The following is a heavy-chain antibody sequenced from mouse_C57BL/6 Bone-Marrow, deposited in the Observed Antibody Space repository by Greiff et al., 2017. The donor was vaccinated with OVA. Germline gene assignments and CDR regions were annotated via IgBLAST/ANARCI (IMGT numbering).Heavy chain of an antibody. CDR3: ARLLRFDAMDY. Sequence: QVQLQQPGAELVKPGASVKLSCKASGYTFTSYWMQWVKQRPGQGLEWIGEIDPSDSYTNYNQKFKGKATLTVDTSSSTAYMQLSSLTSEDSAVYYCARLLRFDAMDYWGQGTSVTVSS. V-gene: IGHV1-50*01. J-gene: IGHJ4*01. D-gene: IGHD1-1*01. CDR2: IDPSDSYT. CDR1: GYTFTSYW.